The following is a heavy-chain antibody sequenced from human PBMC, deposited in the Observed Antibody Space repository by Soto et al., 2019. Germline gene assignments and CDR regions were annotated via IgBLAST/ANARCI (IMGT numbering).Heavy chain of an antibody. Sequence: ASVKVSCKASGYTFTSYAMHWVRQAPGQRLEWMGWINAGNGNTKYSQKFQGRVTITRDTSASTAYMELSSLRSEDTAVYYCARERLQYEHYYDSSGYYFFDYWGQGTLVTVSS. J-gene: IGHJ4*02. CDR2: INAGNGNT. CDR3: ARERLQYEHYYDSSGYYFFDY. CDR1: GYTFTSYA. V-gene: IGHV1-3*01. D-gene: IGHD3-22*01.